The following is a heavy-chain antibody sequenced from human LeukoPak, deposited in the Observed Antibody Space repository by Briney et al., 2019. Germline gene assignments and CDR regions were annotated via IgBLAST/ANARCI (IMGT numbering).Heavy chain of an antibody. V-gene: IGHV3-7*01. Sequence: GGSLRLSCAASGFTVSSNYMSWVRQAPGKGLEWVANIKQDGSEKYYVDSVKGRFTISRDNAKNSLYLQMNSLRAEDTAVYYCARDPYSSSWYYYYYYGMDVWGQGTTVTVSS. CDR2: IKQDGSEK. CDR1: GFTVSSNY. D-gene: IGHD6-13*01. CDR3: ARDPYSSSWYYYYYYGMDV. J-gene: IGHJ6*02.